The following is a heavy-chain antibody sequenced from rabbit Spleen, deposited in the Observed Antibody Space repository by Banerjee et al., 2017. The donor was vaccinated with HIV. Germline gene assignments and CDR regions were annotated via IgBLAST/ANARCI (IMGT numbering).Heavy chain of an antibody. D-gene: IGHD8-1*01. J-gene: IGHJ6*01. CDR1: GFSFSSSDY. V-gene: IGHV1S45*01. CDR2: IDSGSSGFT. CDR3: ARDTASSFSSYGMDL. Sequence: QEQLEESGGDLVKPGASLTLTCTASGFSFSSSDYMCWVRQAPGKGLEWIACIDSGSSGFTYFATWAKGRFTISKTSSTTVTLHMTSLTAADTATYFCARDTASSFSSYGMDLWGPGTLVTVS.